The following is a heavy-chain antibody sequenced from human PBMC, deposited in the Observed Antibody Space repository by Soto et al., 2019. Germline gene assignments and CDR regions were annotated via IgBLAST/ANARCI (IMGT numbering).Heavy chain of an antibody. V-gene: IGHV3-21*01. CDR1: GFTFSSYS. D-gene: IGHD6-25*01. CDR2: ISSSSSYI. CDR3: ARDFPARQTEYYYGMDV. Sequence: EVQLVESGGGLVKPGGSLRLSCAASGFTFSSYSMNWVRQAPGKGLEWVSSISSSSSYIYYADSVKGRFTISRDNAKNSLYLQMNSLRAEDTAVYYCARDFPARQTEYYYGMDVWGQGTTVTVSS. J-gene: IGHJ6*02.